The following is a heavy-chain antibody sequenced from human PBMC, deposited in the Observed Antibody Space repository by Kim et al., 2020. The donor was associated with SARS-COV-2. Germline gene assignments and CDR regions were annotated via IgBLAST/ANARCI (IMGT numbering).Heavy chain of an antibody. CDR2: ISSSSYI. V-gene: IGHV3-21*01. CDR1: GFTFSSYS. Sequence: GGSLRLSCAASGFTFSSYSMNWVRQAPGKGLEWVSSISSSSYIYYADSVKGRFTISRDNAKNSLYLQMNSLRAEDTAVYYCARDLYYDISNLDYWGQGTLVTVSS. CDR3: ARDLYYDISNLDY. J-gene: IGHJ4*02. D-gene: IGHD3-9*01.